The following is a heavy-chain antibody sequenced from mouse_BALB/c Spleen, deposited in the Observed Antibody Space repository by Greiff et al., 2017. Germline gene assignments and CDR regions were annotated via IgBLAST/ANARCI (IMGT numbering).Heavy chain of an antibody. Sequence: QVQLKESGPGLVQPSQSLSITCTVSGFSLTSYGVHWVRQSPGKGLEWLGVIWSGGSTDYNAAFISRLSISKDNSKSQVFFKMNSLQADDTAIYYCARKPRGSYWYFDVWGAGTTVTVSS. D-gene: IGHD1-1*02. CDR2: IWSGGST. CDR1: GFSLTSYG. V-gene: IGHV2-4-1*01. J-gene: IGHJ1*01. CDR3: ARKPRGSYWYFDV.